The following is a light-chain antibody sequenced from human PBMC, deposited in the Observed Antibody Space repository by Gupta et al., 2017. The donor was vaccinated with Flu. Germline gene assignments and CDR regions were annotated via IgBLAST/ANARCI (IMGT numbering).Light chain of an antibody. V-gene: IGKV3-20*01. CDR1: QSVSFNS. CDR3: QHYGSSWWT. Sequence: SPGERATLSCRASQSVSFNSLAWYQQQPGQAPRLLIYGASSRATGIPDRFSGSGSGTDFTLTISRLEPQDFAVYYCQHYGSSWWTFGQGTKV. J-gene: IGKJ1*01. CDR2: GAS.